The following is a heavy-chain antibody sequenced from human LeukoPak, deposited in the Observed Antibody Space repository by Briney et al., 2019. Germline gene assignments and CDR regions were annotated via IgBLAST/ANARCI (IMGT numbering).Heavy chain of an antibody. CDR3: AKGVRDPFDY. CDR2: IRGSGGST. J-gene: IGHJ4*02. Sequence: GGSLRLSCAASGLTFSSYAMSWVRQAPGKGLEWVSGIRGSGGSTYYADSVKGRFTISRDNSKNTLYLQVNSLRAEDTAVYYCAKGVRDPFDYWGQGTLVTVSS. CDR1: GLTFSSYA. D-gene: IGHD1-1*01. V-gene: IGHV3-23*01.